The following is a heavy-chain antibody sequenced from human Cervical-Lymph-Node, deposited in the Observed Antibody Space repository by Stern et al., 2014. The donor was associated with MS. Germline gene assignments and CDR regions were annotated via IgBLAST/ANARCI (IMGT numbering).Heavy chain of an antibody. J-gene: IGHJ5*02. Sequence: VQLVESGPGLVKPSQTLSLTCTVSGGSISSGGYYWSWIRQHPGKGLEWIGYIYYSGRPYYNPALKSRVTISVDTSKNQFSLKLSSVTAADTAVYYCARVGAAADNWFDPWGQGTLVTVSS. CDR1: GGSISSGGYY. D-gene: IGHD6-13*01. CDR2: IYYSGRP. V-gene: IGHV4-31*03. CDR3: ARVGAAADNWFDP.